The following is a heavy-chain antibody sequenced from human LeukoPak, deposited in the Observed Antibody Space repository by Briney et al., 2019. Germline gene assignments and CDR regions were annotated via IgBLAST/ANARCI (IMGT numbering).Heavy chain of an antibody. Sequence: GGSLRLSCAASGFNFNTYTMNWVRQAPGKGLEWVSSISSDSSYIYYADAVQGRFTVSRDNAKYSLYLQMNSLRAEDTAVYYCARVLWNGDYPRFDYWGQGTLVTVSS. V-gene: IGHV3-21*01. CDR1: GFNFNTYT. D-gene: IGHD4-17*01. CDR2: ISSDSSYI. CDR3: ARVLWNGDYPRFDY. J-gene: IGHJ4*02.